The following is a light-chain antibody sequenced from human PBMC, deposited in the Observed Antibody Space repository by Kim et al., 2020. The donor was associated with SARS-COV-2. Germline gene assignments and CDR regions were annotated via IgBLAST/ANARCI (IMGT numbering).Light chain of an antibody. V-gene: IGLV3-21*01. CDR2: HDT. CDR1: SIGSKT. Sequence: APGKTARITCGGNSIGSKTVHWYQQKPGQAPVVVIYHDTDRPSGIPERFSGFNSGNTATLIISRVEVGDEADYCCQVWDSATDHPVFGGGTQLTVL. CDR3: QVWDSATDHPV. J-gene: IGLJ3*02.